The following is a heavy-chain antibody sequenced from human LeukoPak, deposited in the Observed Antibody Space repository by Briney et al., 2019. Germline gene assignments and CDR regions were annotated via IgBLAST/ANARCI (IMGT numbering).Heavy chain of an antibody. V-gene: IGHV4-59*01. CDR1: GGAISIYY. D-gene: IGHD5-18*01. Sequence: PSETLSLTCSVSGGAISIYYWNWIRQSPGQGLEWIGHISYGTTDYNPSLKSRVTISADTSKNQISLTLTSVTADDTAVYYCAITKAHTYGYYFDPWGQGTQVLVSS. J-gene: IGHJ4*02. CDR2: ISYGTT. CDR3: AITKAHTYGYYFDP.